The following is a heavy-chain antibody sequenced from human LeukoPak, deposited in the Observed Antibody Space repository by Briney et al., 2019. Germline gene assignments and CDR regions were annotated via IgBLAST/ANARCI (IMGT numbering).Heavy chain of an antibody. CDR2: IHYSVTT. D-gene: IGHD7-27*01. CDR1: GGSVSSGTYF. V-gene: IGHV4-61*01. CDR3: ARWGTY. Sequence: PSETLSLTCTVSGGSVSSGTYFWTWVRQPPGKGLEWIGHIHYSVTTNYNPSLKSRVTMSLDTSKNQFSLKLTSVTAADTAIYFCARWGTYWGQGILVTVSS. J-gene: IGHJ4*02.